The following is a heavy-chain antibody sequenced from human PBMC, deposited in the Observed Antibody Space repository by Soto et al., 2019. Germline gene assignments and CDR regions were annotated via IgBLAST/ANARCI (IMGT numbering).Heavy chain of an antibody. CDR1: CASISRTSPY. Sequence: TLALIFDVPCASISRTSPYRVWFRQPPGKGLECIGSIYYNGDTHYNPSLKSRVTISVDTSKNQFSVKLNSVTAADTAVYYCARHQSVVVVTAARALDILGQGTMVT. D-gene: IGHD2-15*01. CDR3: ARHQSVVVVTAARALDI. J-gene: IGHJ3*02. V-gene: IGHV4-39*01. CDR2: IYYNGDT.